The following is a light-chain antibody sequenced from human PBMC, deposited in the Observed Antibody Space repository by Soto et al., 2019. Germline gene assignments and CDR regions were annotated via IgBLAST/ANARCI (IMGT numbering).Light chain of an antibody. Sequence: DIQMTQSPSSLSASVGDSVTITCRASQGINKFLAWFQQKPGTAPKSLISTASRLQSGVPSRFSGSGSGTHFTLTLNNLQPEDFATYYCQQYESFPLTFGGGTRVEIK. CDR2: TAS. V-gene: IGKV1-16*01. J-gene: IGKJ4*01. CDR3: QQYESFPLT. CDR1: QGINKF.